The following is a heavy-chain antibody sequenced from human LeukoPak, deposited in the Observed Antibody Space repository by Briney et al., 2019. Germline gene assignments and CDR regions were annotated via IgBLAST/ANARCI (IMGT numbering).Heavy chain of an antibody. V-gene: IGHV3-48*03. CDR1: GFTFSSYE. CDR2: ISSSGSTI. CDR3: ARGSNYCSSISCHMND. D-gene: IGHD2-2*02. J-gene: IGHJ4*02. Sequence: GGSLRLSCAASGFTFSSYEMNWVRQAPGKGLEWVSYISSSGSTIYYADFVKGRFTISRDNAKNSLYLQMNSLRAEDTAVYYCARGSNYCSSISCHMNDWGQGTLVTVSS.